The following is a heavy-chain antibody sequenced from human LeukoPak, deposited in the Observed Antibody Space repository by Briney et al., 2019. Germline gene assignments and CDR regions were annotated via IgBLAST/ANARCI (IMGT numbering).Heavy chain of an antibody. J-gene: IGHJ6*03. Sequence: SETLSLTCAVYGGSFSGYYWSWIRQPPGKGLEWIGEINHSGSTNYNPSLKSRVTISVDTSKNQFSLKLSSVTAADTAVYYCARGFRDTAQPYSSSRPPRGGYYMDVWGKGTTVTVSS. V-gene: IGHV4-34*01. D-gene: IGHD6-13*01. CDR2: INHSGST. CDR3: ARGFRDTAQPYSSSRPPRGGYYMDV. CDR1: GGSFSGYY.